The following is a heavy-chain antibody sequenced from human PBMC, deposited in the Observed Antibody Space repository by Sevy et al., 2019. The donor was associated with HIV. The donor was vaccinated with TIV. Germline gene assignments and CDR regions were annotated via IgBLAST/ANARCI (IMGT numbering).Heavy chain of an antibody. V-gene: IGHV3-30-3*01. CDR3: ARPRANCVGQYVFYAMDV. Sequence: GGSLRLSCAASGFAFSNYYAMHWVRQPPGKGLEWVALISYGGSDTYYADSVKGRFTVSRDNFKNTLFLQMNSLTTEDTAVYYCARPRANCVGQYVFYAMDVWGQGTTVTVSS. D-gene: IGHD3-16*01. J-gene: IGHJ6*02. CDR2: ISYGGSDT. CDR1: GFAFSNYYA.